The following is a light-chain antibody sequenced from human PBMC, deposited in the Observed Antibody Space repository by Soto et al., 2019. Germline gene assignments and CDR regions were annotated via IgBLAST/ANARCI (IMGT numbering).Light chain of an antibody. CDR2: GAS. CDR3: QHFGSSPPSWS. V-gene: IGKV3-20*01. J-gene: IGKJ1*01. Sequence: ETVLTQSPGTLSLSPGERATLSCRASQSVGSSYLAWYQQKPAQAPRLLIYGASNRATGIPDRFSGSGSGTDFTLTIIRLEPEDFAVYYCQHFGSSPPSWSFGQGTKVEVK. CDR1: QSVGSSY.